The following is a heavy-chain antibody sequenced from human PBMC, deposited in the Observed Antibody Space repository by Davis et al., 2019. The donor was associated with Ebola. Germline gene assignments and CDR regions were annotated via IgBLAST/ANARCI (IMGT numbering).Heavy chain of an antibody. CDR3: ARASPTVTYYYYGMDV. V-gene: IGHV4-4*02. J-gene: IGHJ6*02. CDR2: MHPGGST. D-gene: IGHD4-11*01. CDR1: GDSISNTNW. Sequence: SETLSLTCAVSGDSISNTNWWSWVRQSPGKGLEWIGEMHPGGSTNYNLSLKSRVTISVDTSKNQFSLKLSSVTAADTAVYYCARASPTVTYYYYGMDVWGQGTTVTVSS.